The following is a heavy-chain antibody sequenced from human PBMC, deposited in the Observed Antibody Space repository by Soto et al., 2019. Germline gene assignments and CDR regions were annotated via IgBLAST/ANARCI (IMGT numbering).Heavy chain of an antibody. J-gene: IGHJ4*02. D-gene: IGHD2-21*01. CDR3: ASLVGVAISP. Sequence: WTWIRQPPGKGLEWIGYIYPGGNTYYSQSLKSRVTIALDTSKSLVSLRLNSVTAADTAVYYCASLVGVAISPWCQGTLVTVSS. CDR2: IYPGGNT. V-gene: IGHV4-30-2*01.